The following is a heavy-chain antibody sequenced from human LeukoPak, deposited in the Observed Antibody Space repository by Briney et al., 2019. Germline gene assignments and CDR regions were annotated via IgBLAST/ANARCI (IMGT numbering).Heavy chain of an antibody. J-gene: IGHJ4*02. Sequence: PSETLSLTCTVSGGSISSSSYYWGWIRQPPGKGLEWIGSIYYSGSTYYNPSLKSRVTISVDTSKNQFSLKLSSVTAADTAVYYCASGVRGGPFGYWGQGTLVTVSS. CDR3: ASGVRGGPFGY. CDR2: IYYSGST. CDR1: GGSISSSSYY. D-gene: IGHD3-10*01. V-gene: IGHV4-39*01.